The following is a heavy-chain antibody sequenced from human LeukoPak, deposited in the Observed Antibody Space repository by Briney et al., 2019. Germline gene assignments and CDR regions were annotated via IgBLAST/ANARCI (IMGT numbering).Heavy chain of an antibody. V-gene: IGHV5-51*01. CDR3: ARRTAGYFDY. CDR1: GYSFTTYW. J-gene: IGHJ4*02. CDR2: IYPGECDI. D-gene: IGHD1-1*01. Sequence: GEALKISFMGSGYSFTTYWIGWGRQRPGQGLEWMGIIYPGECDIRYSPSFQGQVTISADKSISTAYLQWSSLKASDTAMYYCARRTAGYFDYWGQGTLVTVSS.